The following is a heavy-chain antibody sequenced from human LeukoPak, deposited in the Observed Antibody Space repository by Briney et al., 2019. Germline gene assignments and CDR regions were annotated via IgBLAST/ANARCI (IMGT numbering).Heavy chain of an antibody. J-gene: IGHJ4*02. CDR1: GVALTTGGGG. Sequence: CGPTLVKPTQPLTLTCTFSGVALTTGGGGVGWSRQPPGKPVEWLALLYWDSEKYYNPSWKSRLTTSKEPFKNPVVLTMTNMDPVDTATYSCAHRRLIPSTTVTTGFDSWGQGILVTVSS. D-gene: IGHD4-17*01. CDR2: LYWDSEK. CDR3: AHRRLIPSTTVTTGFDS. V-gene: IGHV2-5*02.